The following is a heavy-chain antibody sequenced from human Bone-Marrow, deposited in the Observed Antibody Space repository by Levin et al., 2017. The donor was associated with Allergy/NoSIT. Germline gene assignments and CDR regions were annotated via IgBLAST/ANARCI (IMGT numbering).Heavy chain of an antibody. CDR1: GGSISSYY. D-gene: IGHD2-15*01. CDR3: ARAGCSGGSCYSERDYFDY. J-gene: IGHJ4*02. V-gene: IGHV4-59*01. CDR2: IYYSGST. Sequence: SETLSLTCTVSGGSISSYYWSWIRQPPGKGLEWIGYIYYSGSTNYNPSLKSRVTISVDTSKNQFSLKLSSVTAADTAVYYCARAGCSGGSCYSERDYFDYWGQGTLVTVSS.